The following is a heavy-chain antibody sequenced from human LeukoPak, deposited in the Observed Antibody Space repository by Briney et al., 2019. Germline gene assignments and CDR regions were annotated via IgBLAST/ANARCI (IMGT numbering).Heavy chain of an antibody. CDR2: IRYDGSNK. CDR1: EFTFSNYG. CDR3: AKGLRVGATREYFQH. J-gene: IGHJ1*01. Sequence: HPGGSLRLSCAASEFTFSNYGMHWVRQAPGKGLEWVAFIRYDGSNKYYADSVKGRFTISRDNSKNTLYLQMNSLRAEDTAVYYCAKGLRVGATREYFQHWGQGTLVTVSS. D-gene: IGHD1-26*01. V-gene: IGHV3-30*02.